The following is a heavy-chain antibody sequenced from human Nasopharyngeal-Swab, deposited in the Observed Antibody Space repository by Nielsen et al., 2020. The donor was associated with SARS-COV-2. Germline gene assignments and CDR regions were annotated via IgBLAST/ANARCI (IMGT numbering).Heavy chain of an antibody. D-gene: IGHD3-10*01. J-gene: IGHJ4*02. Sequence: GGSLRLSCAASGFTFSSYGMHWVRQAPGKGLEWVAVIWYDGSNKYYADSAKGRFTISRDSAKNALYLEMNSLRAEDTAVYYCARDDGSLGDYWGQGTLVTVSS. V-gene: IGHV3-33*01. CDR2: IWYDGSNK. CDR3: ARDDGSLGDY. CDR1: GFTFSSYG.